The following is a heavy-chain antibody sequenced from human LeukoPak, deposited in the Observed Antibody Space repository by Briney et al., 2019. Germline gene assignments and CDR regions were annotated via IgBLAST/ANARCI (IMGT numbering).Heavy chain of an antibody. D-gene: IGHD5-18*01. Sequence: GGSLRLSCAASGLTVSNNDVSWVRQAPGKGLEWVSVIDIRGDTYYAETVKGRFTISRDKSKNTVSLQMDSLRAEDTAVYFCARRTVYGYGLDCWGQGTLVTVSS. J-gene: IGHJ4*02. CDR3: ARRTVYGYGLDC. CDR1: GLTVSNND. V-gene: IGHV3-53*01. CDR2: IDIRGDT.